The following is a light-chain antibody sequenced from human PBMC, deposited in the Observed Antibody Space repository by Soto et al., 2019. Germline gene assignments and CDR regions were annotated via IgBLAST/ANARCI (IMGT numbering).Light chain of an antibody. V-gene: IGKV3-11*01. CDR1: QSVSSY. CDR3: QRRSNWPLT. J-gene: IGKJ4*01. CDR2: DAS. Sequence: EIVLTQSPATLSLSPGERATLSCRASQSVSSYLAWYQQKPGQAPRLLIYDASNRATGIPARFSGSGSGTDFTLTISSLEPEDGAVYYCQRRSNWPLTFGGGTKVEI.